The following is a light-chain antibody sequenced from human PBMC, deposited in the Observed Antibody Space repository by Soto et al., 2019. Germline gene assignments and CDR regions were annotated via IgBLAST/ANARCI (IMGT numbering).Light chain of an antibody. V-gene: IGKV3-20*01. CDR3: QQYGSSPPYT. CDR2: GAS. Sequence: IVLTQSPGTLSLSPGERATLSCRASQSVSNSFLAWYQQKPGQAPRLLIYGASNRATGIPDRFSGSGSGTDFTLTISRLEPEDFAVYYCQQYGSSPPYTFGQGTNLEI. CDR1: QSVSNSF. J-gene: IGKJ2*01.